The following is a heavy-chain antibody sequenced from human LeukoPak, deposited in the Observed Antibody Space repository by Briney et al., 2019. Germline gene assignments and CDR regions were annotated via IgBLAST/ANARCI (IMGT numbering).Heavy chain of an antibody. J-gene: IGHJ4*02. D-gene: IGHD3-3*01. V-gene: IGHV3-48*01. Sequence: GGSLRLSCAASGFTFSSYSMNWVRQAPGKGLEWVSYISSSSSTIYYADSVKGRFTISRDNAKNSLYLQMNSLRAEDTAVYYCARGGAYYDFWSGYSDYWGQGTLVTVSS. CDR2: ISSSSSTI. CDR1: GFTFSSYS. CDR3: ARGGAYYDFWSGYSDY.